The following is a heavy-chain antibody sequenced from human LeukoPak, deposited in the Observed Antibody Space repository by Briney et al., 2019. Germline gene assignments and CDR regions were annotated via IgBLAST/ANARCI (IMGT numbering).Heavy chain of an antibody. Sequence: SETLSLTCAVYGGSFSGYYWSWIRQPPGKGLEWIGEINHSGSTNYNPSLKSRVTMSVDTSKNQFSLKLSSVTAADTAVYYCARGYCSSTSCYYIDYWGQGTLVTVSS. D-gene: IGHD2-2*01. CDR3: ARGYCSSTSCYYIDY. J-gene: IGHJ4*02. V-gene: IGHV4-34*01. CDR1: GGSFSGYY. CDR2: INHSGST.